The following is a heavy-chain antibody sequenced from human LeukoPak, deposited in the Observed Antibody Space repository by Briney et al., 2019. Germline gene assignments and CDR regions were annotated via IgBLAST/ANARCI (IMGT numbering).Heavy chain of an antibody. J-gene: IGHJ4*02. Sequence: SETLSLTCTVSGGSISSGGYYWSWIRQHPGKGLEWIGYIYYSGSTYYNPSLKSRVTISVDTSKNQFSLKLSSVTAADTAVYYCARSCPDHYDSSGYRPFDYWGQGTLVTVSS. V-gene: IGHV4-31*03. CDR2: IYYSGST. D-gene: IGHD3-22*01. CDR3: ARSCPDHYDSSGYRPFDY. CDR1: GGSISSGGYY.